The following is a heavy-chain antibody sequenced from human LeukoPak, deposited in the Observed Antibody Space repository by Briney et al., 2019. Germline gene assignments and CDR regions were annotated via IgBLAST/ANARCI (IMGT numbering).Heavy chain of an antibody. CDR3: AKSPGDLRYFDWLGFDY. D-gene: IGHD3-9*01. J-gene: IGHJ4*02. Sequence: GGSLRLSCAASGFTFSDYYMSWIRQAPGKGLEWVSYISSSGSTIYYADSVKGRFTISRDNSKNTLYLQMNSLRAEDTAVYYCAKSPGDLRYFDWLGFDYWGQGTLVTVSS. CDR1: GFTFSDYY. V-gene: IGHV3-11*01. CDR2: ISSSGSTI.